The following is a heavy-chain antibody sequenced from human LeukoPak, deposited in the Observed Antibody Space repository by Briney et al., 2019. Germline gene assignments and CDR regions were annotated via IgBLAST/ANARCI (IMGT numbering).Heavy chain of an antibody. J-gene: IGHJ6*02. Sequence: ASVKVSCKASGYTFTSYGISWVRQAPGQGLEWMGWISAYNGNTNYAQKLQGRVTMTTDTSTSTAYMELRSLRSDDTAVYYCARDGPAAYTVSHTSYYYYYGMDVWGQGTTVTVSS. CDR2: ISAYNGNT. V-gene: IGHV1-18*01. D-gene: IGHD1-14*01. CDR3: ARDGPAAYTVSHTSYYYYYGMDV. CDR1: GYTFTSYG.